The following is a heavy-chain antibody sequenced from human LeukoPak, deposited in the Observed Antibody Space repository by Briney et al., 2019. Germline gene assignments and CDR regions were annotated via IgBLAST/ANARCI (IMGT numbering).Heavy chain of an antibody. D-gene: IGHD3-10*01. J-gene: IGHJ4*02. CDR2: IYSGGST. CDR1: GFTVSSNY. V-gene: IGHV3-53*01. Sequence: GGSLRLSCAASGFTVSSNYMSWVRQAPGKGLEWVSVIYSGGSTYYADSVKGRFTISRDNSKNTLYLQMNSQRAEDTAVYYCARAPWSYGLFYFDYWGQGTLVTVSS. CDR3: ARAPWSYGLFYFDY.